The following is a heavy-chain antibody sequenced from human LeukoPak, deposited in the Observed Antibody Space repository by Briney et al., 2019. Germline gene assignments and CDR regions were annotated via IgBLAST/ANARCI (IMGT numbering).Heavy chain of an antibody. D-gene: IGHD3-10*01. J-gene: IGHJ4*02. V-gene: IGHV4-34*01. CDR3: ARQTGSGLFTLP. CDR1: GGSFSGYY. Sequence: SETLSLTCAVYGGSFSGYYWSWIRQPPGKGLEWIGSIYYSGSTYYNPSLKSRVTISIDTSGNLFSLKLNSVTAADTAFYYCARQTGSGLFTLPGGQGTLVTVSS. CDR2: IYYSGST.